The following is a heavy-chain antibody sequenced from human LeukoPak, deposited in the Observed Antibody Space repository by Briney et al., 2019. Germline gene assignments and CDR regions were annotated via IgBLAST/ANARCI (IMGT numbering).Heavy chain of an antibody. CDR1: GGSFSGYY. J-gene: IGHJ6*03. CDR3: ARVRATMVRGVIISLVRYYMDV. D-gene: IGHD3-10*01. CDR2: INHSGST. V-gene: IGHV4-34*01. Sequence: ASETLSLTCAVYGGSFSGYYWSWIRQPPGKGLEWIGEINHSGSTNYNPSLKSRVTISVDTSENQFSLKLSSVTAADTAVYYCARVRATMVRGVIISLVRYYMDVWGKGTTVTVSS.